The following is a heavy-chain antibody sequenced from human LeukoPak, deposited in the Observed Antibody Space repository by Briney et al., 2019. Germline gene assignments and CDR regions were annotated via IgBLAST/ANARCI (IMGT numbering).Heavy chain of an antibody. CDR2: IYHSGST. V-gene: IGHV4-30-2*01. Sequence: SETLSLTCAVSGGSISSGGYSWSWIRQPPGKGLEWIGYIYHSGSTYYNPSLKSRVTISVDRSKNQFSLKLSSMTAADTAVYYCARYRITMIVGWFDPWGQGTLVTVSS. J-gene: IGHJ5*02. D-gene: IGHD3-22*01. CDR1: GGSISSGGYS. CDR3: ARYRITMIVGWFDP.